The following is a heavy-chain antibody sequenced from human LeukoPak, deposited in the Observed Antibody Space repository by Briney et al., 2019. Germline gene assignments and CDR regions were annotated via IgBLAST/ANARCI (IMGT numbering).Heavy chain of an antibody. J-gene: IGHJ4*02. D-gene: IGHD4-11*01. CDR1: GFTFSSSW. CDR3: ARGLVPGFLDY. Sequence: GGSLRLSCAASGFTFSSSWMYWVRQAPGKGLVWVSRINSDESITTYADSVKGRFTISRDNAKNTLYLQMNSLRAEDMAVYYCARGLVPGFLDYWGQGTPVTVSS. V-gene: IGHV3-74*01. CDR2: INSDESIT.